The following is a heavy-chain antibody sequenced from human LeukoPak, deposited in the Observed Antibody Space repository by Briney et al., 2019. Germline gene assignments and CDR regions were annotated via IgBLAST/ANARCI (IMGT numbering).Heavy chain of an antibody. CDR3: AKDIEADNWNLGTFDY. D-gene: IGHD1-1*01. V-gene: IGHV3-9*01. CDR1: GFTFDDYA. CDR2: ISWNSGSI. Sequence: GGSLRLSCAASGFTFDDYAMHWVRQAPGKGLEWVSGISWNSGSIGYADSVKGRFTISRDNAKNSLYLQMNSLRAEDTALYYCAKDIEADNWNLGTFDYWSQGTLVTVSS. J-gene: IGHJ4*02.